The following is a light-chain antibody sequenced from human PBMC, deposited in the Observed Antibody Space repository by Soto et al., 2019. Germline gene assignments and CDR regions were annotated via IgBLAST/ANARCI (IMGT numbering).Light chain of an antibody. J-gene: IGKJ1*01. CDR2: AAS. CDR3: QQYYSYPWT. Sequence: DIQMTQSPSSLSASVGDRVTITCRSSQSISSYLNWYQQKPGKAPKLLIYAASSLQSGVPSRFSGSGSGTDFTLTISSLQSEDFATYYCQQYYSYPWTFGQRTKMDIK. CDR1: QSISSY. V-gene: IGKV1-39*01.